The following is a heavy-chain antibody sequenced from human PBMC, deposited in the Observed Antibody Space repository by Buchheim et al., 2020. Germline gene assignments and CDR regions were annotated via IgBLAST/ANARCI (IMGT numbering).Heavy chain of an antibody. D-gene: IGHD4-17*01. CDR1: GYTFTGYY. V-gene: IGHV1-2*04. Sequence: QVQLVQSGPEVKRPGASVKVSCKASGYTFTGYYLHWVRQAPGQGLEWMGWINCNSGGTNYAQEFQGWVTMTRDTSISTLYLELSRLRSDDTAVYYCARDQVTVTTPYFDFWGQGTL. J-gene: IGHJ4*02. CDR2: INCNSGGT. CDR3: ARDQVTVTTPYFDF.